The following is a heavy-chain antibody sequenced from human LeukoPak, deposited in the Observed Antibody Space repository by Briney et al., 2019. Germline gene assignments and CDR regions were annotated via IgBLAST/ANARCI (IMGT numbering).Heavy chain of an antibody. CDR3: ARDGGDIVVVPAADYYYYGMDV. J-gene: IGHJ6*02. D-gene: IGHD2-2*01. CDR1: GFTFSSYA. Sequence: PGGSLRLSCAASGFTFSSYAMHWVRQAPGKGLEWVAVISYDGSNKYHADSVKGRFTISRDNSKNTLYLQMNSLRAEDTAVYYCARDGGDIVVVPAADYYYYGMDVWGQGTTVTVSS. CDR2: ISYDGSNK. V-gene: IGHV3-30-3*01.